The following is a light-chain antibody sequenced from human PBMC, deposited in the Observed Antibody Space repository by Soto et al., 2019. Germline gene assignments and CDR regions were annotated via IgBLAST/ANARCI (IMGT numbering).Light chain of an antibody. V-gene: IGLV2-11*01. CDR1: SSDVGEYDY. Sequence: QLVLTQPRSVSGSPGQSVTISCSGTSSDVGEYDYVSWYQHHPGKAPKLMIFDVSQRPSGVPDRFSGSKSGNTASLTISGLQAEDEADYYCCSYAGSRVFGGGTKVTVL. CDR3: CSYAGSRV. CDR2: DVS. J-gene: IGLJ3*02.